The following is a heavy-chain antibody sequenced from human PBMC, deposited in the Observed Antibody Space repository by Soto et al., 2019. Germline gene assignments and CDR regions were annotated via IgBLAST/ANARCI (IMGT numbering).Heavy chain of an antibody. CDR2: IYYNGIT. CDR1: GGSISSYY. CDR3: ARRYGGNFDY. Sequence: QVQLQESGPGLVKPSETLSLTCTVSGGSISSYYWSWIRQPPGKGLEWIGYIYYNGITNYNPSLKSRVTISVDTSKNQFSLKLSSVTAADTAVYYCARRYGGNFDYWGQGTLVTVSS. D-gene: IGHD3-16*01. V-gene: IGHV4-59*01. J-gene: IGHJ4*02.